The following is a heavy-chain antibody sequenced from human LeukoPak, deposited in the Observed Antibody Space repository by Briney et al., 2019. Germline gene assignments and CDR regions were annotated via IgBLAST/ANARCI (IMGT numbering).Heavy chain of an antibody. CDR3: ARELAFDSLSDIMYV. V-gene: IGHV1-2*02. J-gene: IGHJ6*02. D-gene: IGHD3-3*02. CDR2: INPNSGGT. Sequence: GASVKVSCKASGYTFTGYYMHWVRQAPGQGLEWMGWINPNSGGTNYAQKFQGRVTMTRDTSISTAYMELSRLRSDDTAVYYCARELAFDSLSDIMYVWGQGTTVTVSS. CDR1: GYTFTGYY.